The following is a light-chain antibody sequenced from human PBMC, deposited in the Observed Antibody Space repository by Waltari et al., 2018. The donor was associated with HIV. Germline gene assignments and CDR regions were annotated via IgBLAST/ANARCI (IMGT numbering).Light chain of an antibody. CDR1: SSDVGGYNY. CDR2: DVS. CDR3: SSYTSSSGLWV. V-gene: IGLV2-14*03. J-gene: IGLJ3*02. Sequence: QSALTQPASVSGSPGQSITISCTGTSSDVGGYNYVSWYQQHPGKAPKLMIYDVSNRPSGFSNRFAGSKSGNTASLTISGLQAEDEADYYCSSYTSSSGLWVFGGGTKLTVL.